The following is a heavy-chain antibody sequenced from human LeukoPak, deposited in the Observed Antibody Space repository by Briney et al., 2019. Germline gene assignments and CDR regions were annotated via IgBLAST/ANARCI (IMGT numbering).Heavy chain of an antibody. Sequence: PSETLSLTCTVSGYSISSGYYWGWIRQPPGKGLEWIGSIYHSGSTYYNPSLKSRVTISVDTSKNQFSLKLSSVTAADPAVYYCARWGGAIAARPGVSIVDYWGQGTLVTVSS. CDR1: GYSISSGYY. D-gene: IGHD6-6*01. CDR3: ARWGGAIAARPGVSIVDY. J-gene: IGHJ4*02. CDR2: IYHSGST. V-gene: IGHV4-38-2*02.